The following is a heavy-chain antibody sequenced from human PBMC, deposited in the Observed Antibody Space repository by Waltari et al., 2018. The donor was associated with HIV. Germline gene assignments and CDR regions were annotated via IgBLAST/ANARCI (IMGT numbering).Heavy chain of an antibody. V-gene: IGHV4-59*01. Sequence: QVQLQESGPGLVKPSETLSLTCSVSGGSISDSFWSWIPLPPGKGLEWVGHVSSTGNAKYNPSLQSRGAISVDTSKSQFSLRLTSVTAADTAVYFCARVKAYYYDNSGFYFFDYWGQGTLVTVSS. CDR3: ARVKAYYYDNSGFYFFDY. D-gene: IGHD3-22*01. J-gene: IGHJ4*02. CDR2: VSSTGNA. CDR1: GGSISDSF.